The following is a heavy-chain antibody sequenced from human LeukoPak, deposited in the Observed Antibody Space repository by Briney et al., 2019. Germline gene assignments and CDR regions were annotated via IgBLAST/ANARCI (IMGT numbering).Heavy chain of an antibody. CDR1: GFTFDDYA. CDR2: ISWDGGST. J-gene: IGHJ4*02. D-gene: IGHD3-22*01. Sequence: PGGSLRLSCAASGFTFDDYAMHWVRQAPGKGLEWVSLISWDGGSTHYADSVKGRFTISRDNAKNSLYLQMNSLRAEDTALYYCAKDRVGYYDSSGYYSDWGQGTLVTVSS. V-gene: IGHV3-43D*03. CDR3: AKDRVGYYDSSGYYSD.